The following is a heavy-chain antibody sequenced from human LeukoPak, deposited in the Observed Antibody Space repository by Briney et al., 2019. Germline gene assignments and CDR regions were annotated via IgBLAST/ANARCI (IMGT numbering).Heavy chain of an antibody. CDR2: FSGSGGST. D-gene: IGHD1-7*01. CDR1: GFTFSSYA. V-gene: IGHV3-23*01. CDR3: AKGGPETNYYYYMDV. Sequence: GGSLRLSCEASGFTFSSYAMSWVRQAPGKGLEWVSGFSGSGGSTYYADSVKGRFTISRDNSKNTLYLQMNSLRAEDTAVYYCAKGGPETNYYYYMDVWGKGTTVTVSS. J-gene: IGHJ6*03.